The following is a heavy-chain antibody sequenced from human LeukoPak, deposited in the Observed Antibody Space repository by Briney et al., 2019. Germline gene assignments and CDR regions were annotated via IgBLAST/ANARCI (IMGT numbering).Heavy chain of an antibody. D-gene: IGHD4-17*01. CDR3: AKSGGHDYGDYVKENWFDP. J-gene: IGHJ5*02. CDR2: ISGSGGST. CDR1: GFTFSSYA. Sequence: GGSLRLSCAASGFTFSSYAMSWVRQAPGKGLEWVSAISGSGGSTYYADSMKGRLTISRDNSKNTLYLQMNSLRAEDTAVYYCAKSGGHDYGDYVKENWFDPWGQGTLVTVSS. V-gene: IGHV3-23*01.